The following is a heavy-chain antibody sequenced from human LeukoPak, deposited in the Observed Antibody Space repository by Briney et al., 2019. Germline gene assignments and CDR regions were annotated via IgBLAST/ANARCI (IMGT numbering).Heavy chain of an antibody. CDR3: AREYYDFGEGWFDP. CDR1: GGSISSGSYY. J-gene: IGHJ5*02. Sequence: NPSETRSLTCTVSGGSISSGSYYWSWIRQPAGKGLEWIGRIYTSGSTNYNPSLKSRVTISVDTSKNQFSLKLSSVTAADTAVYYCAREYYDFGEGWFDPWGQGTLVTVSS. V-gene: IGHV4-61*02. CDR2: IYTSGST. D-gene: IGHD3-3*01.